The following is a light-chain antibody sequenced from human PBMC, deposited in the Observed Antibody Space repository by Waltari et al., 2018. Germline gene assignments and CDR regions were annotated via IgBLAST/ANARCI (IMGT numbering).Light chain of an antibody. CDR1: QSVIRA. CDR3: QHYVRLPVT. J-gene: IGKJ1*01. CDR2: AAS. Sequence: EVVLTQSPGTLSLSPGERATISCRASQSVIRAVSWYQQKPGPAPRLLLYAASSRATGIPDRFSGSWSGTDFSLTSSRLEPEDFAVYYCQHYVRLPVTFGQGTKVEIK. V-gene: IGKV3-20*01.